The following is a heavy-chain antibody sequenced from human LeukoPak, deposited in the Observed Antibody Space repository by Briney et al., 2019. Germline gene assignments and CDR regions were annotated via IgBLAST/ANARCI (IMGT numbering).Heavy chain of an antibody. J-gene: IGHJ5*02. Sequence: PGGSLRLSCAASGFTFDDYAMHWVRQAPGKGLEWVSAISGSGGSTYYADSVKGRFTISRDNSKNTLYLQMNSLRAEDTAVYYCAKGGSSSWYEENWFDPWGQGTLVTVSS. CDR2: ISGSGGST. V-gene: IGHV3-23*01. D-gene: IGHD6-13*01. CDR3: AKGGSSSWYEENWFDP. CDR1: GFTFDDYA.